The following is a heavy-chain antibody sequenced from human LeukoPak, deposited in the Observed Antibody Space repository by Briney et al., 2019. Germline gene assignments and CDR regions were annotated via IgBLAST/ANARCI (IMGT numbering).Heavy chain of an antibody. D-gene: IGHD5-18*01. CDR1: GFTFSTYT. CDR2: VSDSSDV. V-gene: IGHV3-48*02. Sequence: PGGSLRLSCAASGFTFSTYTMIWVRQAPGKGLEWVSTVSDSSDVHYSDSVKGRFTISRDNARNSLYLQMNSLRDEDTAVYYCARDGLHTAHFDYWGQGTLVTVSS. CDR3: ARDGLHTAHFDY. J-gene: IGHJ4*02.